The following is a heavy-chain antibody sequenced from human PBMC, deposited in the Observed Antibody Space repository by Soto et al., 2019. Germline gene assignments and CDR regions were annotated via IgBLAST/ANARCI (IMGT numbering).Heavy chain of an antibody. CDR1: GFTFSSYA. CDR3: AKEEYSSSWYYRDRGHSLQH. Sequence: GGSLRLSCAASGFTFSSYAMSWVRQAPGKGLEWVSAISGSGGSTYYADSVKGRFTISRDNSKNTLYLQMNSLRAEDTAVYYCAKEEYSSSWYYRDRGHSLQHWGQGTLVTVSS. CDR2: ISGSGGST. V-gene: IGHV3-23*01. J-gene: IGHJ1*01. D-gene: IGHD6-13*01.